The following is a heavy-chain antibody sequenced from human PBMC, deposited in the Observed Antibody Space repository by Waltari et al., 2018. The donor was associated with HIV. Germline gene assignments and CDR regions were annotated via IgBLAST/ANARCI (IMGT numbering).Heavy chain of an antibody. Sequence: QVQLVQSGSELKKPGASVKVSCKASGYTLTSYAMNWVRQAPGQGLEWMGWINTNTGNSMYAQGFTGRFVFSLDTSVSTAYLQISSLKVEDTAVYYCARDRRQWLMIGYGMDVWGQGTTVTVSS. CDR1: GYTLTSYA. J-gene: IGHJ6*02. D-gene: IGHD6-19*01. CDR3: ARDRRQWLMIGYGMDV. V-gene: IGHV7-4-1*02. CDR2: INTNTGNS.